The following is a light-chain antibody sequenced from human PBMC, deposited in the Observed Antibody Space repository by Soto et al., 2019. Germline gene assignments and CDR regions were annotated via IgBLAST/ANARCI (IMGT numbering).Light chain of an antibody. CDR2: EGS. CDR1: SSDVGSYNL. CDR3: SSHAGAVV. J-gene: IGLJ2*01. V-gene: IGLV2-23*01. Sequence: QSALTQPASVSGSPGQSITIACTGTSSDVGSYNLVSWYQHHPGKAPKLMIYEGSNRPSGVSTRFSGSKSGNTASLTISGLQAEDEADYYCSSHAGAVVFGGGTKLNLL.